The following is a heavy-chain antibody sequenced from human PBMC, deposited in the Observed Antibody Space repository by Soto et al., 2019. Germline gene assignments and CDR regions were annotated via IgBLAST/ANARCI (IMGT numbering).Heavy chain of an antibody. Sequence: PGGSLRLSCAASGFTFSSYSMNWVRQAPGKGLEWVSYISSSSSTIYYADSVKGRFTISRDNAKNSLYLQMNSLRADDTAVYYCARNTVSAAGADYYGLDVWGQGTTVTVSS. J-gene: IGHJ6*02. CDR3: ARNTVSAAGADYYGLDV. CDR2: ISSSSSTI. CDR1: GFTFSSYS. V-gene: IGHV3-48*01. D-gene: IGHD6-13*01.